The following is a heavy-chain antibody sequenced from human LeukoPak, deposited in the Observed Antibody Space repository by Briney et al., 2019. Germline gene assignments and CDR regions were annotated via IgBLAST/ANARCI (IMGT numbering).Heavy chain of an antibody. D-gene: IGHD3-22*01. J-gene: IGHJ4*02. Sequence: SETLSLTCTVSGGSISGYYWGWIRQPPGKGLEWIGSIYHSGSTYYNPSLKSRVTISVDTSKNQFSLKLSSVTAADTAVYYCARTDYYDSSGGLPGYFDYWGQGTLVTVSS. V-gene: IGHV4-38-2*02. CDR2: IYHSGST. CDR1: GGSISGYY. CDR3: ARTDYYDSSGGLPGYFDY.